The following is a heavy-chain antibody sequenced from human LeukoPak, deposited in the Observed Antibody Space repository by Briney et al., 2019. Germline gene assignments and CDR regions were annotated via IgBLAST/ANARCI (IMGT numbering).Heavy chain of an antibody. CDR1: GYTFTSYG. V-gene: IGHV1-18*01. CDR3: ARDLRVAARPDYGMDV. CDR2: ISAYNGNT. J-gene: IGHJ6*02. D-gene: IGHD6-6*01. Sequence: ASVKVSCKASGYTFTSYGISWVQQAPGQGLEWMGWISAYNGNTNYAQKLQGRVTMTTDTSTSTAYMELRSLRSDDTAVYYCARDLRVAARPDYGMDVWGQGTTVTVSS.